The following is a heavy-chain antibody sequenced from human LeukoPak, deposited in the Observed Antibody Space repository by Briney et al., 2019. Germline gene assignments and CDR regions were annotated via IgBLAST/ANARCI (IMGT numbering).Heavy chain of an antibody. CDR3: ARAERGSWYFWFDP. J-gene: IGHJ5*02. CDR1: GGSISSYY. Sequence: SETLSLTCTVSGGSISSYYWSWIWQPPGKGLEWIGDIDYSGSTNHNPSLKSRVTISVDRSKNQFSLKLSSVTAADTAVYYCARAERGSWYFWFDPWGQGTLVTVSS. V-gene: IGHV4-59*12. CDR2: IDYSGST. D-gene: IGHD6-13*01.